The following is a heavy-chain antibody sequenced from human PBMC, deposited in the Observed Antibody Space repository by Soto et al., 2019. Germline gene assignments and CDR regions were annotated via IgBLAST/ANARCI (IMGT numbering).Heavy chain of an antibody. CDR2: INPILSMS. J-gene: IGHJ4*02. V-gene: IGHV1-69*02. CDR3: ASSYGSGYRAFDY. CDR1: GDTFTFYS. Sequence: QVQLVQSGAEVKRPGSSVKVSCKASGDTFTFYSINWVRQAPGLGLEWMGRINPILSMSNYAQRFQGRVTMTANKSTSTAYMELSGRRSEDTAIYYCASSYGSGYRAFDYWGQGALGTVSS. D-gene: IGHD3-10*01.